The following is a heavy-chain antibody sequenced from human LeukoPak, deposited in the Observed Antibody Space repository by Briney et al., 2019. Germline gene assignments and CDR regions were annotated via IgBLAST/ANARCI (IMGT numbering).Heavy chain of an antibody. Sequence: GGSLRLSCAASGFTVSSNYMSWVRQAPGKGLEWVSVIYSGGSIYYADSVKGRFTISRDNSKNTLYLQMNSLRAEDTAVYYCARGDGSGHNWFDPWGQGTLVTVSS. CDR2: IYSGGSI. V-gene: IGHV3-53*01. J-gene: IGHJ5*02. D-gene: IGHD3-10*01. CDR1: GFTVSSNY. CDR3: ARGDGSGHNWFDP.